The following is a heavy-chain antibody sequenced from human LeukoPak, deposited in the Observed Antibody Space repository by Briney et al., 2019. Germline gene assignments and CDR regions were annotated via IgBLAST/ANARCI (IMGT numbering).Heavy chain of an antibody. J-gene: IGHJ1*01. CDR2: IYYSGST. CDR1: GGSVSSGSYY. V-gene: IGHV4-61*01. CDR3: ARVGVAGYFQH. D-gene: IGHD1-26*01. Sequence: SETLSLTCTVSGGSVSSGSYYWSWIRQPPGKGLEWIGYIYYSGSTNYNPSLKSRVTISVDTSKNQFSLKLSSVTAADTAVYYCARVGVAGYFQHWGQGTLVTASS.